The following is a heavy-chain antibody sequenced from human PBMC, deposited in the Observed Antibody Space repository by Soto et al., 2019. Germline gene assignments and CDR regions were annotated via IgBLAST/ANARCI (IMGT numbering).Heavy chain of an antibody. D-gene: IGHD1-26*01. CDR3: TRDPPGVGAITSVGAFDI. Sequence: PLRLSCTVSEFSFRSDWMNWVRKNPFKLLEWVAHPNQDGSEKYYADSVKGRFTISRDNAKNSLYLQMNSLRDEDTAVYYCTRDPPGVGAITSVGAFDIWGQGTMVTVSS. V-gene: IGHV3-7*01. J-gene: IGHJ3*02. CDR2: PNQDGSEK. CDR1: EFSFRSDW.